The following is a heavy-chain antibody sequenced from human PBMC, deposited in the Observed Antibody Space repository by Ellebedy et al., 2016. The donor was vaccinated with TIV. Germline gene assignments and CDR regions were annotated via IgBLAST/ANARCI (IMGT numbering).Heavy chain of an antibody. CDR2: VNVVYGAT. Sequence: GGSLRLSXAASGFTFDNYGMSWVRQAPGKGLEWVARVNVVYGATFYPDSVKGRFTISRDNSKNTLYLQMNSLRAEDTAVYYCAKHLWFGDADYWGQGTLVTVSS. J-gene: IGHJ4*02. CDR1: GFTFDNYG. D-gene: IGHD3-10*01. CDR3: AKHLWFGDADY. V-gene: IGHV3-23*01.